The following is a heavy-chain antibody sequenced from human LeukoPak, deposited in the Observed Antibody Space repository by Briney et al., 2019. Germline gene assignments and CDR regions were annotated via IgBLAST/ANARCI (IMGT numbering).Heavy chain of an antibody. V-gene: IGHV3-48*03. D-gene: IGHD6-19*01. J-gene: IGHJ4*03. CDR2: ISSGSTI. CDR1: GFTFSSYE. CDR3: ARESIAVAGAPFDY. Sequence: GGSLRLSCAASGFTFSSYEMNWVRQAPGKGLEWVSYISSGSTIYDADSVKGRFTISRDNAKNSLYLQMNSLRAEDTAVYYCARESIAVAGAPFDYWGQGTMVTVSS.